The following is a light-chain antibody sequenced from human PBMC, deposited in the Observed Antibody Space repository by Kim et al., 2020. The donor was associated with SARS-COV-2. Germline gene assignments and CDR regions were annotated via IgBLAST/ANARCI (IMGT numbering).Light chain of an antibody. Sequence: ALGQTVRIKCQGDSLRSYYASWYQQKPGQAPVLVIYGKNNRPSGSPDRFSGSSSGNTASLTITGAQAEDEADYYCNSRDSSGNHLVFGGGTQLTVL. V-gene: IGLV3-19*01. CDR1: SLRSYY. J-gene: IGLJ3*02. CDR3: NSRDSSGNHLV. CDR2: GKN.